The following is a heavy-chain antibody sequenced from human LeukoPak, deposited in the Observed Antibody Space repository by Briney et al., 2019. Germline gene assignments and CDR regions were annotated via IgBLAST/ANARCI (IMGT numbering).Heavy chain of an antibody. V-gene: IGHV3-30*19. CDR3: ARRRIVGSTDDAFDI. CDR2: ISSDGNTK. J-gene: IGHJ3*02. D-gene: IGHD1-26*01. CDR1: GFIFSSDD. Sequence: GGSLRLSCAASGFIFSSDDMHWVRQAPGKGLEWAAVISSDGNTKYYADSVEGRFTISRDNSNNTLYLQMNTLGADDTAIYYCARRRIVGSTDDAFDIWGQGTMVTLSS.